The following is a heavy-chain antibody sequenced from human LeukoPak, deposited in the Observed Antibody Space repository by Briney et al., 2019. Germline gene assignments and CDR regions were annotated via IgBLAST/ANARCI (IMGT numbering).Heavy chain of an antibody. CDR3: ARDEYSSPGGFFDP. V-gene: IGHV4-30-2*01. Sequence: PSETLSLTCTVSGGSISSGGYYWSWIRQPPGKGLEWIGYIYHSGSTYYNPSLKSRVTISVDRSKNQFSLKLSSVTAADTAVYYCARDEYSSPGGFFDPWGQGTLVTVSS. CDR1: GGSISSGGYY. CDR2: IYHSGST. J-gene: IGHJ5*02. D-gene: IGHD6-6*01.